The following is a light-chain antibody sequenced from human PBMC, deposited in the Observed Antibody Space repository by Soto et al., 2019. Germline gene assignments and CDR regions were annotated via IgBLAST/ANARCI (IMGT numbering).Light chain of an antibody. CDR2: DVS. J-gene: IGLJ2*01. V-gene: IGLV2-14*03. CDR1: TSDIGGYNY. CDR3: SSYRASSTL. Sequence: QSALTQPASVSGSPGQSITISCTGSTSDIGGYNYVSWYQQHPRKAPKLLIYDVSYRPSGISDRFSGSKSGNTASLTISGLQAEDEADDYCSSYRASSTLFGGGTKLTVL.